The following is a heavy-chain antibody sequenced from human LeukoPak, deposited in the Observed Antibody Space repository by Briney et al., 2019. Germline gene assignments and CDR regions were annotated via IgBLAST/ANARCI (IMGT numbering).Heavy chain of an antibody. D-gene: IGHD2-2*01. CDR2: IIPILGIA. CDR3: AEDGIRDCSSTSCPLDY. Sequence: GTSVKVSCKYSEGTFSSYTISRVRQALGQGLDWMERIIPILGIANYAQKFQGRVTITADKSTSTAYMELSSLRSEDTAFFFQAEDGIRDCSSTSCPLDYWGQGTLVTVSS. CDR1: EGTFSSYT. V-gene: IGHV1-69*02. J-gene: IGHJ4*02.